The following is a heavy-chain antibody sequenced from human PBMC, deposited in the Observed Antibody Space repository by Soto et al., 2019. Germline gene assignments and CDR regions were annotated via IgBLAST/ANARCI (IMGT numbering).Heavy chain of an antibody. CDR2: IYYSGST. Sequence: DTLSLTCTVSGGSISSYYWSWIRQPPGKVLEWIGYIYYSGSTNYNPSLKSRVTISVDTSKNQFSLKLSSVTAADTAVYYCAGLKGDYGDYDYYYYGMDVWGQGTTVTVSS. D-gene: IGHD4-17*01. V-gene: IGHV4-59*08. CDR3: AGLKGDYGDYDYYYYGMDV. CDR1: GGSISSYY. J-gene: IGHJ6*02.